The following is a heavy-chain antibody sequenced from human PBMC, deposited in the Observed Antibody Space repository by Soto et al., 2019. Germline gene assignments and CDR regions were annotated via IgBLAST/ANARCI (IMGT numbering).Heavy chain of an antibody. J-gene: IGHJ2*01. CDR3: ARVWTFHWYFDL. CDR2: IYYSGST. V-gene: IGHV4-59*01. Sequence: QVQLQESGPGLVKPSETLSLTCTVSSGSISSYYWSWIRQPPGKGLEWIGYIYYSGSTNYNPSLKSRVTISVDTSKNQSSLKLSSVTAADTAVYYCARVWTFHWYFDLWGRGTLVTVSS. CDR1: SGSISSYY. D-gene: IGHD1-1*01.